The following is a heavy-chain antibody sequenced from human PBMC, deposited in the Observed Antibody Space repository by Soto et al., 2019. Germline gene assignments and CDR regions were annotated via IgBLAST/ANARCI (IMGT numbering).Heavy chain of an antibody. CDR3: VREKFFGRSRYLDY. D-gene: IGHD2-2*02. Sequence: VKAACRAAGYTCTGYGIQWVQQAPGQVLDWMGWLSPNRGDTHYAQKFQGRVTMTRDTSSSTAYMELSRLTSDDTALYYCVREKFFGRSRYLDYSGQRYLVTV. CDR1: GYTCTGYG. V-gene: IGHV1-2*02. CDR2: LSPNRGDT. J-gene: IGHJ4*02.